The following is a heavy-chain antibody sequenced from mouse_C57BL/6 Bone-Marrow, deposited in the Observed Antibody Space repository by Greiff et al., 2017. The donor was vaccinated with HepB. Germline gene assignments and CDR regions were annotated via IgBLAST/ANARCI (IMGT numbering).Heavy chain of an antibody. D-gene: IGHD1-1*01. V-gene: IGHV1-81*01. CDR1: GYTFTSYG. Sequence: VHLVESGAELARPGASVKLSCKASGYTFTSYGISWVKQRTGQGLEWIGEIYPRSGNTYYNEKFKGKATLTGDKSSSTAYMELRSLTSEDSAVYFCARDTTVVATYWYFDVWGTGTTVTVSS. CDR2: IYPRSGNT. J-gene: IGHJ1*03. CDR3: ARDTTVVATYWYFDV.